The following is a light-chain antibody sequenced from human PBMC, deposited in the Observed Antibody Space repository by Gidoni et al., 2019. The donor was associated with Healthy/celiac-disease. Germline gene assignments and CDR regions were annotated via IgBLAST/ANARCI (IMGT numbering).Light chain of an antibody. CDR3: QQYGSSPRT. Sequence: DIVLTQSPGTLSLSPGERATLSCRASQSVSSSYLAWYQQKPGQAPMLLIYGASSRATGIPDRFSGSGSGTDFTLTISRLEPEDFAVYYCQQYGSSPRTFGQGTKLEIK. V-gene: IGKV3-20*01. CDR2: GAS. CDR1: QSVSSSY. J-gene: IGKJ2*01.